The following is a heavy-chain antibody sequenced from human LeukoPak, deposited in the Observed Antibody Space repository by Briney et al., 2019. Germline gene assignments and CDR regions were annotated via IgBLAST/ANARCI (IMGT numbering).Heavy chain of an antibody. CDR2: INPNSGGT. Sequence: ASVKVSCKASGYTFTGYYMHWVRPAPGQGLEWMGWINPNSGGTNYAQKFQGRVTMTRDTSISTAYMELSRLRSDDTAVYYCARDYTPISCSSTSCYSFWFDPWGQGTLVTVSS. V-gene: IGHV1-2*02. CDR1: GYTFTGYY. CDR3: ARDYTPISCSSTSCYSFWFDP. J-gene: IGHJ5*02. D-gene: IGHD2-2*01.